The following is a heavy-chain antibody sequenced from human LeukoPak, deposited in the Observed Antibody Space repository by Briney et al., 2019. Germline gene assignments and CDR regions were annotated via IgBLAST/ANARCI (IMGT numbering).Heavy chain of an antibody. Sequence: PGASLRLSCAASGFTFSNYAMSWVRQAPGKGLEWVSGISGSGGGTYYADSVKGRFTISRDNFKNTLHLQMNSLRAEETAVYYCARVCSSSSGGWFDPWGQGTLVTVSS. CDR1: GFTFSNYA. J-gene: IGHJ5*02. D-gene: IGHD6-6*01. CDR3: ARVCSSSSGGWFDP. V-gene: IGHV3-23*01. CDR2: ISGSGGGT.